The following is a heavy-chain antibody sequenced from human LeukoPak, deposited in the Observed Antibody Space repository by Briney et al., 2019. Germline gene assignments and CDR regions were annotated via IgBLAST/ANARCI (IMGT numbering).Heavy chain of an antibody. CDR2: ISGSGGNT. J-gene: IGHJ4*02. CDR3: AKDEGDIVVVVAASPFDY. V-gene: IGHV3-23*01. D-gene: IGHD2-15*01. CDR1: GFTFSSYA. Sequence: PGGSLRLSCAASGFTFSSYAMSWVRQAPGKGLEWVSSISGSGGNTYYTDSVKGRFTISRDNSKNTLYLQMNSLRAEDTAVYYCAKDEGDIVVVVAASPFDYWGQGTLVTVSS.